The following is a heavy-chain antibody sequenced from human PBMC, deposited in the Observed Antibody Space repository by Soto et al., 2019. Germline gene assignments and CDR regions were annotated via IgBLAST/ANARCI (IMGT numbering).Heavy chain of an antibody. Sequence: QVQLQESGPGLVKPSQTLSLTCTFSCGSISSGGYYWICIRQHPGKGLEWIGYIYYSGSTYYNPSPKSRITISVDTSKNQFSLKLSSVTAADTAVYYCAVVAEGYNFGGYYFDYWGQGTLVTVSS. CDR3: AVVAEGYNFGGYYFDY. CDR1: CGSISSGGYY. V-gene: IGHV4-31*03. D-gene: IGHD5-12*01. CDR2: IYYSGST. J-gene: IGHJ4*02.